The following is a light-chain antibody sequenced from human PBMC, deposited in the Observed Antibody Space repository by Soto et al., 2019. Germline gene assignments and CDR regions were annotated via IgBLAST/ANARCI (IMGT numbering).Light chain of an antibody. V-gene: IGKV1-39*01. Sequence: DIPMTQSPSSLSASVGDRVTITCRASQSISSYLNWYQQKPGKAPKLLIYAASSLLSGVPSRFSGSGSGTAFTLTIISLQPADFATYYCQQRYSTLLYTFGQGTKLEIK. J-gene: IGKJ2*01. CDR1: QSISSY. CDR2: AAS. CDR3: QQRYSTLLYT.